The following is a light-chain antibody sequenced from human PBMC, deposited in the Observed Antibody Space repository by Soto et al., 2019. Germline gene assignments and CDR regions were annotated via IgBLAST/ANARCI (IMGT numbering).Light chain of an antibody. J-gene: IGKJ5*01. CDR1: QSVSSN. Sequence: EIVMTQSPATLSVSPLERATLSCRASQSVSSNLAWYQQKPGQAPRLLIYGASSRATGIPDRFSGSGSGTDFTLTISRLETEDFAVYYCQQYGSSITFGQGTRLEIK. CDR3: QQYGSSIT. V-gene: IGKV3-20*01. CDR2: GAS.